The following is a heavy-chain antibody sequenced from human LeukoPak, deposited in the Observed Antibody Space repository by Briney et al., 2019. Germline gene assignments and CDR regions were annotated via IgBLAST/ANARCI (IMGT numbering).Heavy chain of an antibody. D-gene: IGHD3-10*01. J-gene: IGHJ4*02. Sequence: PSETLSLTCTVSGGSIRSTYWSWNRQPPGKAPEKIGDINYSGSTNYNPSLNSRLTISVDTSKNPFSLQLTLVTAAYTAADSGAKQDTSSGSYLSYFDYWGQGTLLTVSS. V-gene: IGHV4-59*08. CDR3: AKQDTSSGSYLSYFDY. CDR1: GGSIRSTY. CDR2: INYSGST.